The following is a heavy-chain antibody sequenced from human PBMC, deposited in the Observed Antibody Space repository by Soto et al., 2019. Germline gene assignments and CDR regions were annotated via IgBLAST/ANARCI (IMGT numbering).Heavy chain of an antibody. CDR1: GFTFSSYE. J-gene: IGHJ6*02. CDR2: IGTSSKTI. D-gene: IGHD4-4*01. CDR3: ARDPAIYSGKFDYGLDV. Sequence: WGSLRLSCAVSGFTFSSYEMNWVRQAPGKGLEWVSYIGTSSKTIYYADSVRGRFTISRDNAKNSLYLQMNSLRAEDTAVYFCARDPAIYSGKFDYGLDVWGRGTTVTVSS. V-gene: IGHV3-48*03.